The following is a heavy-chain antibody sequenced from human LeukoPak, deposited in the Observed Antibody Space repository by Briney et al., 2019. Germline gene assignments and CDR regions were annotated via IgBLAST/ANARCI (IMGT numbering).Heavy chain of an antibody. CDR3: AKVEDSSGWYTTYYYGMDV. J-gene: IGHJ6*02. CDR1: GFTFSSYA. V-gene: IGHV3-23*01. CDR2: ISGSGCST. Sequence: GGSLRLSCAASGFTFSSYAMSWVRQAPGKGLEWVSAISGSGCSTYYADSVKGRFTISRDNSKNTLYLQMSSLRAEDTAVYYCAKVEDSSGWYTTYYYGMDVWGQGTTVTVSS. D-gene: IGHD6-19*01.